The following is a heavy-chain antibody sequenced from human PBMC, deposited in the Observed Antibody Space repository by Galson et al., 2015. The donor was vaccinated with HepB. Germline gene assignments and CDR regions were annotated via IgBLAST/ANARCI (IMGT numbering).Heavy chain of an antibody. V-gene: IGHV3-21*01. CDR1: GFTFSSYS. J-gene: IGHJ6*02. Sequence: SLRLSCAASGFTFSSYSMNWVRQAPGKGLEWVSSISSSSSYIYYADSVKGRFTISRDNAKNSLYLQMNSLRAEDTAVYYCARDLPIVVVPAAMKVENIHYGMDVWGQGTTVTVSS. CDR2: ISSSSSYI. D-gene: IGHD2-2*01. CDR3: ARDLPIVVVPAAMKVENIHYGMDV.